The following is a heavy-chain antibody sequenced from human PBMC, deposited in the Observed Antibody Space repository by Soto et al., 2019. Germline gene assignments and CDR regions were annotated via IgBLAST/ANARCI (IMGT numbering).Heavy chain of an antibody. J-gene: IGHJ6*02. V-gene: IGHV4-4*02. Sequence: PSETLSLTCAVSGGSISSSNWWSWVRQPPGKGLEWIGEIYHSGSTNYNPSLRSRVTIAVDKSKNQFSLKLSSVTAADTAAYYCARHVWFGELLSYMDVWGQGTTVTVSS. D-gene: IGHD3-10*01. CDR1: GGSISSSNW. CDR3: ARHVWFGELLSYMDV. CDR2: IYHSGST.